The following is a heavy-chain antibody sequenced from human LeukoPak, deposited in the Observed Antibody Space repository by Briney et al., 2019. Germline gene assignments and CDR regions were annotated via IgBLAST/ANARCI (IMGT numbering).Heavy chain of an antibody. CDR3: ARDLLNEGNHLDY. J-gene: IGHJ4*02. Sequence: SETLSLTCTVSGGSISSGDYYWSWIRQPPGKGLEWIGYIYYSGSTYYNPSLKSRVTISVDTSKNQFSLKLSSVTAADTAVYYCARDLLNEGNHLDYWAREPWSSSPQ. D-gene: IGHD4-23*01. CDR2: IYYSGST. V-gene: IGHV4-30-4*01. CDR1: GGSISSGDYY.